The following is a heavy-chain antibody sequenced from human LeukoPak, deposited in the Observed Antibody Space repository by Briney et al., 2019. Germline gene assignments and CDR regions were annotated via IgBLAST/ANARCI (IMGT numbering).Heavy chain of an antibody. Sequence: ASVKVSCKASGYTFTSYGISWVRQAPGQGLEWMGWISAYNGNTNYAQKLQGRVTMTTDTSTSTAYMELRSLRSDDTAVYYCAGGGPYSSGWYPEWFDPWGQGTLVTVSS. CDR1: GYTFTSYG. D-gene: IGHD6-19*01. J-gene: IGHJ5*02. CDR2: ISAYNGNT. CDR3: AGGGPYSSGWYPEWFDP. V-gene: IGHV1-18*01.